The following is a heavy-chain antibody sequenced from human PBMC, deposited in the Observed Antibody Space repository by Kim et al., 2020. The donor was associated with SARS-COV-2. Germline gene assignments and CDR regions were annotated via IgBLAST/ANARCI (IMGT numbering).Heavy chain of an antibody. J-gene: IGHJ4*02. CDR3: ARAPRRIITIFGVVTHFDY. CDR2: IYYSGST. V-gene: IGHV4-31*03. D-gene: IGHD3-3*01. CDR1: GGSISSGGYY. Sequence: SETLSLTCTLSGGSISSGGYYWSWIRQHPGKGLEWIGYIYYSGSTYYNPSLKSRVTISVDTSKNQFSLKLSSVTAADTAVYYCARAPRRIITIFGVVTHFDYWGQGTLVTVSS.